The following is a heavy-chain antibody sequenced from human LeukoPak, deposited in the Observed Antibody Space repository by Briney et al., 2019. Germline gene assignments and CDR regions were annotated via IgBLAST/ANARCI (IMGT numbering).Heavy chain of an antibody. CDR2: IYYSGST. CDR3: ASGSPGTNVDY. CDR1: GGSISSGGYY. Sequence: SQTLSLTCTVSGGSISSGGYYWSWIRQHPGKGLEWIGYIYYSGSTYYNPSLKSRVTISVDTSRNQFSLKLSSVTAADTAVYYCASGSPGTNVDYWGQGTLVTVSP. J-gene: IGHJ4*02. V-gene: IGHV4-31*03. D-gene: IGHD2-8*01.